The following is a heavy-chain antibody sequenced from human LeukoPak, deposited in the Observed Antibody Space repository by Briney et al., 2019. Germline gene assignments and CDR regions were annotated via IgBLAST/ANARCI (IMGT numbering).Heavy chain of an antibody. D-gene: IGHD7-27*01. V-gene: IGHV4-59*08. CDR3: ARRPTGDPKFDY. Sequence: SETLSLTCSVSGGSTSNYFWTWIRQPPGKGLEWIGYIYSSGSTYYNPSLKSRVTISVDMSKNRFSLKLSTVTAADTAVYYCARRPTGDPKFDYWGQGTLVTVSS. CDR2: IYSSGST. CDR1: GGSTSNYF. J-gene: IGHJ4*02.